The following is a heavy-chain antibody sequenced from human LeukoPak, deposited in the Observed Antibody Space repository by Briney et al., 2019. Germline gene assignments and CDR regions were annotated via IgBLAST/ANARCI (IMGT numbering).Heavy chain of an antibody. D-gene: IGHD7-27*01. Sequence: GGSLRLSCAASGFTFSSFAMHWVRQAPGKGLEWVAVISYDGSNKNNADSVKGRFTISRDNAKNSLYLQMNSLRAEDTAVYYCAREGFPGFDYWGQGTLVTVSS. CDR2: ISYDGSNK. V-gene: IGHV3-30-3*01. CDR3: AREGFPGFDY. CDR1: GFTFSSFA. J-gene: IGHJ4*02.